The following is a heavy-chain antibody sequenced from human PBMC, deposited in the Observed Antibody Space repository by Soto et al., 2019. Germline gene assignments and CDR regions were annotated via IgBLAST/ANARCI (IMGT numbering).Heavy chain of an antibody. D-gene: IGHD6-13*01. CDR3: ARGPSSASWYGDY. CDR2: IYYTGST. J-gene: IGHJ4*02. Sequence: SETLSLTCTVSGGSISSSSYYWGWIRQPPGKGLEWIGSIYYTGSTYYNPSLTSRVTISVDTSKNQISLKLSSVTAADAAVYYCARGPSSASWYGDYWGQGTLVTVSS. V-gene: IGHV4-39*01. CDR1: GGSISSSSYY.